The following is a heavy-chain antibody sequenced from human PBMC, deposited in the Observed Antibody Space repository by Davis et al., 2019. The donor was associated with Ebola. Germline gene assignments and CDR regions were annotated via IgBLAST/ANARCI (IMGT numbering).Heavy chain of an antibody. J-gene: IGHJ6*03. D-gene: IGHD3-3*01. Sequence: ASVKVSCKASGYTFTGYYMHWVRQAPGQGLEWMGWINPNSGGTNYAQKLQGRVTMTTDTSTSTAYMELRSLRSDDTAVYYCARGRGRDFWSGYAITQYYYYYMDVWGKGTTVTVSS. V-gene: IGHV1-2*02. CDR1: GYTFTGYY. CDR3: ARGRGRDFWSGYAITQYYYYYMDV. CDR2: INPNSGGT.